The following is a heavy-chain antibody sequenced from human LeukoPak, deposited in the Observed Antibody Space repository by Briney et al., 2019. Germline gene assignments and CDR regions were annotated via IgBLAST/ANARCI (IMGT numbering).Heavy chain of an antibody. Sequence: ASVTVSCKASGYTFTRYHIHWVRQAPGQGLEWMGVINPSGGPANYAQKFQGRVTLTRDASTTTVYMEVNSLRSDDTAVYYCAREAIFGVVREYYFDLWGQGTLVTVS. CDR2: INPSGGPA. V-gene: IGHV1-46*01. J-gene: IGHJ4*02. CDR1: GYTFTRYH. CDR3: AREAIFGVVREYYFDL. D-gene: IGHD3-3*01.